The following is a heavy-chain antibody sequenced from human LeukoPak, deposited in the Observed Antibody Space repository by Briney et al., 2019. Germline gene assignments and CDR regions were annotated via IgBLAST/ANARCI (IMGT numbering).Heavy chain of an antibody. D-gene: IGHD4-23*01. CDR3: ARNYGGSSNAHFDY. Sequence: PSETLSLTCTVSGGSVSSYYWSWIRQPPGKGLEWIGYIYYSGSTNYNPSLKSRVTISVDTSKNQFSLKLSSVTAADTAVYYCARNYGGSSNAHFDYWGQGTLVTVSS. CDR2: IYYSGST. CDR1: GGSVSSYY. J-gene: IGHJ4*02. V-gene: IGHV4-59*02.